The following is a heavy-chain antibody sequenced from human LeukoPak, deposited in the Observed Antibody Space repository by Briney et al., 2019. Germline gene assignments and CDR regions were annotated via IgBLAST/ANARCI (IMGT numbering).Heavy chain of an antibody. V-gene: IGHV3-33*01. CDR2: IWYDGSNK. Sequence: GGSLRLSCAASGFTFSSYGMHWARQAPGKGLEWVAVIWYDGSNKYYADSVKGRFTISRDNSKNTLYLQMNSLRAEDTAVYYCARDSFLYSRSWFVFWGAFDIWGQGTMVTVSS. J-gene: IGHJ3*02. CDR1: GFTFSSYG. D-gene: IGHD6-13*01. CDR3: ARDSFLYSRSWFVFWGAFDI.